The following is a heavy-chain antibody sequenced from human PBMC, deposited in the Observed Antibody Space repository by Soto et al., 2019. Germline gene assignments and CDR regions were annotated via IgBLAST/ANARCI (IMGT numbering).Heavy chain of an antibody. CDR2: IIPILGIA. Sequence: QVQLVQSGAEVKKPGSSVKVSYKASGGTFSSYTISWVRQAPGQGLEWMGRIIPILGIANYAQKFQGRVTITADKSTSTAYMELSSLRSEDTAVYYCARGHDYGDYGLTMDYFDYWGQGTLVTVSS. CDR3: ARGHDYGDYGLTMDYFDY. CDR1: GGTFSSYT. V-gene: IGHV1-69*02. D-gene: IGHD4-17*01. J-gene: IGHJ4*02.